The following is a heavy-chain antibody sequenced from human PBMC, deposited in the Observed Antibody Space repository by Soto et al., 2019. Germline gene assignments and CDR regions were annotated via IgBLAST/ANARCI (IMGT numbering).Heavy chain of an antibody. D-gene: IGHD3-22*01. CDR2: IDPSDSYT. CDR3: ARHYYDSSGYYWAPYFDY. V-gene: IGHV5-10-1*01. J-gene: IGHJ4*02. CDR1: GYSFTSYW. Sequence: GESLKISCKGSGYSFTSYWISWVRQMPGKGLEWVGRIDPSDSYTNYSPSFQGHVTISADKSISTAYLQWSSLKASDTAMYYCARHYYDSSGYYWAPYFDYWGQGTLVTVSS.